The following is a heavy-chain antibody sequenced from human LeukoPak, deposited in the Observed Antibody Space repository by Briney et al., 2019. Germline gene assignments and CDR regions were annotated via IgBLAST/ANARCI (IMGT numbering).Heavy chain of an antibody. CDR3: ARGGHFYGDAFDI. CDR2: INHSGST. V-gene: IGHV4-34*01. D-gene: IGHD2/OR15-2a*01. J-gene: IGHJ3*02. CDR1: GGSLSDYY. Sequence: SETLSLICTVYGGSLSDYYWSWIRQPPGKGLEWIGEINHSGSTNYNPSLKSRVSISVDTTKNQFSLKLSSVTAADTAVYYCARGGHFYGDAFDIWGQGTMVTVSS.